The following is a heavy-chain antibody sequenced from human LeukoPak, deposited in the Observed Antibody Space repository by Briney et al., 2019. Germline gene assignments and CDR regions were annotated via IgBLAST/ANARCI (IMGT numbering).Heavy chain of an antibody. V-gene: IGHV3-7*01. J-gene: IGHJ4*02. Sequence: GGSLRLSCAPSGFTFSSYWMSWVRQAPGKGLEWVANIKQDGSEKYYVDSVKGRFTISRDNTKNSLYLQMNSLRAEDTAVYYCAREVAWPSITMIVVGPYYFDYWGQGTLVTVSS. CDR2: IKQDGSEK. D-gene: IGHD3-22*01. CDR1: GFTFSSYW. CDR3: AREVAWPSITMIVVGPYYFDY.